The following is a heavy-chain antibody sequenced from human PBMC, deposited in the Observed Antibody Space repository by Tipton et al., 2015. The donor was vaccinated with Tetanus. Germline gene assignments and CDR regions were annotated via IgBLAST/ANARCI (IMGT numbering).Heavy chain of an antibody. CDR1: GFIFSNYK. CDR2: ISSTSSYI. D-gene: IGHD3-22*01. CDR3: ARDGITMTSYYYYGMDV. V-gene: IGHV3-21*01. J-gene: IGHJ6*02. Sequence: SLRLSCEVSGFIFSNYKMNWVRQAPGKGPEWISSISSTSSYIYYAGSVKGRFTISRDNSKNTLYLQMNSLRVEDTAVYYCARDGITMTSYYYYGMDVWGQGTTVTVSS.